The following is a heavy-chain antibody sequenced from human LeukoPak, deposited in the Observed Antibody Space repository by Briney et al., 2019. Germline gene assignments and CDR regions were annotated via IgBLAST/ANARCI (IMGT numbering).Heavy chain of an antibody. Sequence: GSLRLSCAASGFSLSSYEMNWVRQAPGKGLEWVSYTSRSGSTRYYAGSVKGRLTMSRDNAKNSLYLQMNSLRAEDTAVYYCARDRGWNYLDVWGKGTTVTVSS. CDR3: ARDRGWNYLDV. D-gene: IGHD3-10*01. V-gene: IGHV3-48*03. J-gene: IGHJ6*03. CDR2: TSRSGSTR. CDR1: GFSLSSYE.